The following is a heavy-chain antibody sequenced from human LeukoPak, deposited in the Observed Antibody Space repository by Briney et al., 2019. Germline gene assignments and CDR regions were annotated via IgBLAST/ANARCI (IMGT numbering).Heavy chain of an antibody. V-gene: IGHV3-48*02. Sequence: PGGSLRLSCAASGFTFSYFSMNWVRQAPGKGLEGISYISSSSSTIYYADSVKGRFTISRDNAKNSLYLQMNSLRDEDTAVYYCARGYDTSGYTFDYWGQGTLVTVSS. J-gene: IGHJ4*02. CDR2: ISSSSSTI. D-gene: IGHD3-22*01. CDR3: ARGYDTSGYTFDY. CDR1: GFTFSYFS.